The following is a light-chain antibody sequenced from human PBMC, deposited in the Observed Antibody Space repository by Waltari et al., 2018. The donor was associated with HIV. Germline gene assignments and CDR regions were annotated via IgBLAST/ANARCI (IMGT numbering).Light chain of an antibody. CDR1: SSNIGRNT. V-gene: IGLV1-44*01. CDR2: SNN. J-gene: IGLJ2*01. CDR3: ALWDDSLNGVL. Sequence: QSELSQPPSASGTPGQRVAISCSGSSSNIGRNTVTWYQQLPGTAPKLLIYSNNQRPSGVPDRFSGSKSGTSASLAITGLQSEDEADYYCALWDDSLNGVLFGGGTKLTVL.